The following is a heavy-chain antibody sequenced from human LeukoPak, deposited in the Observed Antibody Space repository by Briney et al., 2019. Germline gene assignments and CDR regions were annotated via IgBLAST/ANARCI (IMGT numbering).Heavy chain of an antibody. V-gene: IGHV1-69*05. CDR2: IIPIFGTA. CDR3: ARGWDSSSSEWYFDY. J-gene: IGHJ4*02. D-gene: IGHD6-6*01. CDR1: GGTFSSYA. Sequence: ASVKVSCKASGGTFSSYAISWVRQAPGQGLEWMGGIIPIFGTANYAQKFQGRVTITTDESTSTAYMELSSLRSEDTAVYYCARGWDSSSSEWYFDYWGQGTLVTVSS.